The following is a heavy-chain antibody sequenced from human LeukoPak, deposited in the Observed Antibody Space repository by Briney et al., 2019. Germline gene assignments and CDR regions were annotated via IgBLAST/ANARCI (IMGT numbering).Heavy chain of an antibody. CDR2: ISGSGGST. V-gene: IGHV3-23*01. Sequence: GGSLRLSCEASGFTFSTYGMSWVRQAPGKGLEWVSAISGSGGSTYYADSVKGRVTISRDNSKNTLYLQMNSLRAEDTAVYYCARLNGATEAFDYWGQGTLVTVSS. CDR3: ARLNGATEAFDY. J-gene: IGHJ4*02. D-gene: IGHD1-26*01. CDR1: GFTFSTYG.